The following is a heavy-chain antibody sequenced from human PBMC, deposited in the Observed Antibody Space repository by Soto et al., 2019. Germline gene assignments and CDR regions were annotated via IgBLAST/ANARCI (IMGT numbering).Heavy chain of an antibody. CDR1: GSSINSSGYY. CDR3: ARLPSRHLVDY. CDR2: MFYGVST. V-gene: IGHV4-39*01. Sequence: SETLSLSCTVSGSSINSSGYYWGWIRQPPGKGLEWIGSMFYGVSTYYNPSLKSRVTVSVDTSKNQFSLNLRSVIAADTAVYYCARLPSRHLVDYWGQGTLVTVSS. J-gene: IGHJ4*02. D-gene: IGHD3-3*02.